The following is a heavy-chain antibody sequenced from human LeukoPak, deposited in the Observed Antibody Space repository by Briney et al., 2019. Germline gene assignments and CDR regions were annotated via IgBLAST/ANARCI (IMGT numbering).Heavy chain of an antibody. J-gene: IGHJ6*02. Sequence: SETLSLTCTVSGGSISSYYWSWIRQPPGKGLEWIGYIYYSGSTNYSPSLKSRVTISVDTSKNQFSLKLSSVTAADTAVYYCARSPSGSYSYGMDVWGQGTTVTVSS. D-gene: IGHD1-26*01. CDR2: IYYSGST. CDR3: ARSPSGSYSYGMDV. CDR1: GGSISSYY. V-gene: IGHV4-59*01.